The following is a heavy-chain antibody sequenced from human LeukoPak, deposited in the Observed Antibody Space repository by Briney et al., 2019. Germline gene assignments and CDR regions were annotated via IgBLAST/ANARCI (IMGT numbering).Heavy chain of an antibody. D-gene: IGHD2-2*01. V-gene: IGHV5-51*01. CDR1: GYSFTSYW. CDR3: ARLRREYQLSQFDP. Sequence: EFLEIFRKGAGYSFTSYWIGWVRQMPGKGLEWMGIIYPGDSDTRYSPSFQGQVTISADKSISTAYLQWSSLKASDTAMYYCARLRREYQLSQFDPWGQGTLVTVSS. CDR2: IYPGDSDT. J-gene: IGHJ5*02.